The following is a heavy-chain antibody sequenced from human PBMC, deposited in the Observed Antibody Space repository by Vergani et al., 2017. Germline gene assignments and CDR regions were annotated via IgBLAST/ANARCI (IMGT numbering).Heavy chain of an antibody. V-gene: IGHV3-66*03. J-gene: IGHJ4*02. CDR2: IYSGGST. D-gene: IGHD4-17*01. CDR1: GFIVSSTY. Sequence: EVQLVESGGGLIQPGGSLRLSCAVSGFIVSSTYMSWVRQAPGKWLEWVSVIYSGGSTDYADSVKGRLTISRDNSKNTLYLQMNSLRAEDTAVYYCATGGLYGDRPFDYWGQGTLVTVSS. CDR3: ATGGLYGDRPFDY.